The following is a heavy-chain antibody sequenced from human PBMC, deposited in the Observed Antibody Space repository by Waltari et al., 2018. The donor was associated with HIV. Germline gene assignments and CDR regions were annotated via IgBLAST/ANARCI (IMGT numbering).Heavy chain of an antibody. CDR3: ARRDDSGVYYTY. D-gene: IGHD3-10*01. CDR2: SSLVHSDT. CDR1: GYTFTNYW. V-gene: IGHV5-51*01. J-gene: IGHJ4*02. Sequence: EVQLVQSGAEVKKPGESLKIACQGSGYTFTNYWLGWVRHMPGKGLGWMVISSLVHSDTRYSPSFQGQVTISADSPITTAYLQWSSLKASDTATYYCARRDDSGVYYTYWGQGTLVTVSS.